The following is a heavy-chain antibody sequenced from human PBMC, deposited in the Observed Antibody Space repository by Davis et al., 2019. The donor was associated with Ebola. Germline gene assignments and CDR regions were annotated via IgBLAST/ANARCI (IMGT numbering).Heavy chain of an antibody. V-gene: IGHV1-46*01. CDR1: AYTFTSYY. D-gene: IGHD4-17*01. CDR3: ARSTVTHYFDY. Sequence: ASVQISCNASAYTFTSYYMHWVRQAPGQGLEWMGIINPSGGSTSYAQKFQGRVTMTRDTSTSTVYMELSSLRSEDTAVYYCARSTVTHYFDYWGQGTLVTVSS. J-gene: IGHJ4*02. CDR2: INPSGGST.